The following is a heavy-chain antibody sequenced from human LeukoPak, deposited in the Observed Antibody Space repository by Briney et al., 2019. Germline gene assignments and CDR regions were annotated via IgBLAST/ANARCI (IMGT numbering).Heavy chain of an antibody. Sequence: ASVKVSCKASGYTFTGHCMSWVRQAPGLGLEWMGWINPNSGDTNYAQKFQGRVTMTRDTSISRAYMDFNRLTSDDTAVYYCARRLTTSQDLDYWGQGTLVTVSS. CDR2: INPNSGDT. CDR3: ARRLTTSQDLDY. CDR1: GYTFTGHC. J-gene: IGHJ4*02. V-gene: IGHV1-2*02. D-gene: IGHD2-2*01.